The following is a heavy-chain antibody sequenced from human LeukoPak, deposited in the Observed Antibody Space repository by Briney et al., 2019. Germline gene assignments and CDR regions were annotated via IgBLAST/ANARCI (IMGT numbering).Heavy chain of an antibody. D-gene: IGHD3-10*01. CDR2: IYTSGST. CDR1: GGSISSYY. J-gene: IGHJ6*03. V-gene: IGHV4-4*07. CDR3: AAEKEDYGSGSYRDYYYYMDV. Sequence: SETLSLTCTVSGGSISSYYWSWLRQPAGKGLEWIGRIYTSGSTNYNPSLKSRVTMSVDTSKNQFSLKLSSVTAADTAVYYCAAEKEDYGSGSYRDYYYYMDVWGKGTTVTVSS.